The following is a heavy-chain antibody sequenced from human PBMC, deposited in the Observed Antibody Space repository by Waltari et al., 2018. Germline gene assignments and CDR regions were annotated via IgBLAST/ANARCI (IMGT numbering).Heavy chain of an antibody. J-gene: IGHJ3*02. CDR2: IYSGGST. CDR1: GFTVSSNY. D-gene: IGHD3-10*01. V-gene: IGHV3-53*01. Sequence: EVQLVESGGGLIQPGGSLRLSCAASGFTVSSNYMSWVRQAPGKGLEWVSVIYSGGSTNYADSVKGRFTIAGDNSKSTLYLQRNGLRAEDRAVYYCARDGWGGVGSGSYRGAFDIWGQGTMVTVSS. CDR3: ARDGWGGVGSGSYRGAFDI.